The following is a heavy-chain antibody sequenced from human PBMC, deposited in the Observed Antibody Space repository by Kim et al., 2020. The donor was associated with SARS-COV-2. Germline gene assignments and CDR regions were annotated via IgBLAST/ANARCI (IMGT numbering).Heavy chain of an antibody. Sequence: KYSQKFQGRVTITRDTSASTAYMELSSLRSEDTAVYYCARDLAYSAWFDPWGQGTLVTVSS. CDR3: ARDLAYSAWFDP. V-gene: IGHV1-3*01. J-gene: IGHJ5*02. D-gene: IGHD2-21*01.